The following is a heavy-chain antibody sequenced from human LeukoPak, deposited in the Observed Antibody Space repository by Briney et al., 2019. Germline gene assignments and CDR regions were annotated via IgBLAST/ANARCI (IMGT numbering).Heavy chain of an antibody. CDR3: AKDRYSNYGNWFDP. Sequence: GGSLRLSCVASGFNFSDYAMNWVRQAPGKGLEWVSAISGSCGTTHYADSVKGRFAISRDNSKNTLSLQMSHLRHEDTARYYCAKDRYSNYGNWFDPWGQGTQVTVFS. V-gene: IGHV3-23*01. CDR1: GFNFSDYA. CDR2: ISGSCGTT. D-gene: IGHD4-11*01. J-gene: IGHJ5*02.